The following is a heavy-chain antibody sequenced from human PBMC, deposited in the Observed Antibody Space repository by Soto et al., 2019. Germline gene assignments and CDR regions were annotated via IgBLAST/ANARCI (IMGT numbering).Heavy chain of an antibody. CDR3: ARVWGDGFDI. CDR1: GGSISSGGYS. J-gene: IGHJ3*02. Sequence: SETLSLTCAVSGGSISSGGYSWGWIRQPPGKGLEWIGYIYHSVSTYYNPSLKSRVTISVDTSKNQFSLKLSSVTAADTAVYYCARVWGDGFDIWGQGTMVTVSS. V-gene: IGHV4-30-2*01. D-gene: IGHD1-26*01. CDR2: IYHSVST.